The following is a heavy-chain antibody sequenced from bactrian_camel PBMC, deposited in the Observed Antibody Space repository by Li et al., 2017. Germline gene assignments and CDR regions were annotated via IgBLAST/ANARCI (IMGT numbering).Heavy chain of an antibody. D-gene: IGHD5*01. CDR2: ITVGGST. CDR3: AADGKTTSLGAAGYCFTGVSGYPF. V-gene: IGHV3S53*01. Sequence: VQLVESGGGSVQAGGSLRLSCAASGYTVTRGYTGWFRQAPGKEREGVATITVGGSTDYADSVKGRFTISQDDAKTTVYLQMNSLKPEDTAMYYCAADGKTTSLGAAGYCFTGVSGYPFWGQGTQVTVS. CDR1: GYTVTRGY. J-gene: IGHJ4*01.